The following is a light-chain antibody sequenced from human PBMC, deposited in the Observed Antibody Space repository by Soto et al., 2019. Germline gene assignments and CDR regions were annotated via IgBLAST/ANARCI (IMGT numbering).Light chain of an antibody. CDR2: AAS. CDR3: QQYNSYSWT. Sequence: AIQLTQSPSSLSASVGDRITITCRASQDISNDLGWFQQKPGKAPKLLIYAASILQTGVPSRFSGSGSGSAFSLTISSLQPDDFATYYCQQYNSYSWTFGQGTKVEIK. J-gene: IGKJ1*01. V-gene: IGKV1-6*02. CDR1: QDISND.